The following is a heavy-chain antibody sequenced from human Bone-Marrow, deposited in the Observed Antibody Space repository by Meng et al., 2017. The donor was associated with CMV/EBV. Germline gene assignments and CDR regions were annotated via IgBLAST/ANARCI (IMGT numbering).Heavy chain of an antibody. CDR3: ARAPDGYSYGSFSDLGYYYGMDV. J-gene: IGHJ6*01. CDR2: IIPIFGTA. CDR1: GGTFSSYA. D-gene: IGHD5-18*01. V-gene: IGHV1-69*05. Sequence: SVKVSCKASGGTFSSYAISWVRQAPGQGLEWMGGIIPIFGTANYAQKFQGRVTITTDESTSTAYMELSSLRSEDTAVYYCARAPDGYSYGSFSDLGYYYGMDVWGQGTTVTGSS.